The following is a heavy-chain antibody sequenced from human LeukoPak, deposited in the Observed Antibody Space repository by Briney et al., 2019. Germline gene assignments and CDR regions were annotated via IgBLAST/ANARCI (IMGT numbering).Heavy chain of an antibody. D-gene: IGHD5-12*01. CDR2: INHSGST. CDR3: SLVADNFDY. V-gene: IGHV4-34*01. CDR1: GGSFSGYY. Sequence: PSETLSLTCAVYGGSFSGYYWSWIRQPPGKGLEWIGEINHSGSTNYNPSLKSRVTISVDTSKNQFSLKLSSVTAADTAVYYCSLVADNFDYWGQGTLVTVSS. J-gene: IGHJ4*02.